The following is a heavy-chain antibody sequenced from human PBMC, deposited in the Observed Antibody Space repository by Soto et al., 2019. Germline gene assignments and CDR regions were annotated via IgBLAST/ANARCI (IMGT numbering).Heavy chain of an antibody. J-gene: IGHJ4*02. Sequence: EVQLVESGGGLVKPGGSLRLSCAASGFTFSTYSRNWVRQAPGKGLEWVSSITSSSSHTYYADSVKGRFTISRDNAKNSLYLQMDSLRAEDTAVYYCARLVAGSNFDYWGQGTLVTVSS. D-gene: IGHD6-19*01. CDR1: GFTFSTYS. CDR3: ARLVAGSNFDY. V-gene: IGHV3-21*02. CDR2: ITSSSSHT.